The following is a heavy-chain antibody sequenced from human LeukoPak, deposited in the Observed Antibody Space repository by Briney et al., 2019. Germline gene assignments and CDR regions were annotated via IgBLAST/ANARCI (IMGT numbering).Heavy chain of an antibody. CDR2: ISSNGGST. Sequence: PGGSLRLSCAASGFTFSSYAMSWVRQAPGKGLEYVSAISSNGGSTYYANSVKGRFTISRDNSKNTLYLQMGSLRAEDMAVYYCARVTYSYYYDYWGQGTLVTVSS. J-gene: IGHJ4*02. D-gene: IGHD5-18*01. CDR1: GFTFSSYA. V-gene: IGHV3-64*01. CDR3: ARVTYSYYYDY.